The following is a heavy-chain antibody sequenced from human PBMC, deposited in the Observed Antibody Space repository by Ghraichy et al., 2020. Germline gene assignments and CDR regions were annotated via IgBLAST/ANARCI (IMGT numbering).Heavy chain of an antibody. CDR2: ISSSSSYI. CDR1: GFTFSSYS. J-gene: IGHJ4*02. D-gene: IGHD5-12*01. Sequence: LSLTRAASGFTFSSYSMNWVRQAPGKGLEWVSSISSSSSYIYYADSVKGRFTISRDNAKNSLYLQMNSLRAEDTAVYYCARDQGATNVWGQGTLVTVSS. CDR3: ARDQGATNV. V-gene: IGHV3-21*01.